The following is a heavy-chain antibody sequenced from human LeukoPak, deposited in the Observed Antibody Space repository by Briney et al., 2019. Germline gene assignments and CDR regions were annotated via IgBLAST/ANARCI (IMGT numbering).Heavy chain of an antibody. Sequence: ASVKVSCKASGYSFTGYYMHWVRQAPGQGLEWMGRINPNSGGTNYAHKFQGRVTMTRDTSISTAYMELSRLRSDDTAVYYCARGRSSWYDLDYWGQGTLVTVSS. CDR2: INPNSGGT. J-gene: IGHJ4*02. D-gene: IGHD6-13*01. CDR3: ARGRSSWYDLDY. CDR1: GYSFTGYY. V-gene: IGHV1-2*06.